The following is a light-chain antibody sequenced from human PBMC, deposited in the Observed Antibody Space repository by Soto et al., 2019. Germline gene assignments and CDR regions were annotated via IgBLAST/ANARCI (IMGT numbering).Light chain of an antibody. Sequence: QSALTQPASVSGSPGQSITISCTGTSSDVGSYNYVSWYQQYPGKAPKLMIYDVRNRPSGVSYRFSGSKSGNTASLTISGLQDEDEADYYCSTYTTSSTHVVFGGGTKLTVL. CDR2: DVR. J-gene: IGLJ2*01. V-gene: IGLV2-14*01. CDR3: STYTTSSTHVV. CDR1: SSDVGSYNY.